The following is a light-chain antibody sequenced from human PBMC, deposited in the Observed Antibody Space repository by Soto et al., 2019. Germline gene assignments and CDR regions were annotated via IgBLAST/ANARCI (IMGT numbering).Light chain of an antibody. CDR1: SSDVGAYNY. V-gene: IGLV2-8*01. CDR2: EVS. Sequence: QSALTQPPSASGSPRQSVTISCTGTSSDVGAYNYVSWYQQYPGKAPKLMIYEVSKRPSGVPDRFSGSKSGKTASLTVSGLQPEDEADYYCTSYAGSDIWVFGGGTQLTVL. J-gene: IGLJ3*02. CDR3: TSYAGSDIWV.